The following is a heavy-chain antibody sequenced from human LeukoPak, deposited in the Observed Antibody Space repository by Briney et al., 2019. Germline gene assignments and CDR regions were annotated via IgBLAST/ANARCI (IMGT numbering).Heavy chain of an antibody. CDR1: GGSISIGGYY. CDR2: IYYSGST. J-gene: IGHJ4*02. Sequence: SETLSLTCTVSGGSISIGGYYWSWIRQHPGKGLEWIGYIYYSGSTYYNPSLKSRVTISVDTSKNQFALKLRSVTAADTAVYYCARACGSSTSCLDYWGQGTLVTVSS. V-gene: IGHV4-31*03. CDR3: ARACGSSTSCLDY. D-gene: IGHD2-2*01.